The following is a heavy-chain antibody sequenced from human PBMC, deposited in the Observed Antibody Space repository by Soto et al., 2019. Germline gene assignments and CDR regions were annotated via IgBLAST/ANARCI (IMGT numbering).Heavy chain of an antibody. CDR2: ISAYNGNT. D-gene: IGHD1-26*01. CDR1: GYTFTSYG. CDR3: ARDRGSYALDY. J-gene: IGHJ4*02. Sequence: QVQLVQSGAEVKKPGASVKVSCKASGYTFTSYGISWVRQAPGQGLEWMGWISAYNGNTNYAQQLQGRVTMTTDTSPSTAEMELRSLRSDDTAVDYCARDRGSYALDYWGQGTLVTVSS. V-gene: IGHV1-18*01.